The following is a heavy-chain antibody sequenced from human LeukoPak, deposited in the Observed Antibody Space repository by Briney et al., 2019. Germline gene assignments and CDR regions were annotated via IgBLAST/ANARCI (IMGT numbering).Heavy chain of an antibody. V-gene: IGHV1-18*01. CDR3: ARSPPVVVAASPDY. Sequence: ASVKVSCKASGGTFSSYGISWVRQAPGQGLEWMGWISAYNGNTNYAQKLQGRVTMTTDTSTSTAYMELRSLRSDDTAVYYCARSPPVVVAASPDYWGQGTLVTVSS. D-gene: IGHD2-15*01. CDR1: GGTFSSYG. J-gene: IGHJ4*02. CDR2: ISAYNGNT.